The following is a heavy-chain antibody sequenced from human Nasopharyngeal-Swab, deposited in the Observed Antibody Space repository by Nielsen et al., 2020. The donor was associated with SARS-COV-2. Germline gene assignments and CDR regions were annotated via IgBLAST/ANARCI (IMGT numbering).Heavy chain of an antibody. V-gene: IGHV3-21*04. CDR1: GFTFSSYS. CDR2: ISSSSSYI. J-gene: IGHJ4*02. CDR3: AKSRVREILSWDSSDYYYFDY. Sequence: GESLKISCAASGFTFSSYSMNWVRQAPGKGLEWVSSISSSSSYIYYADSVKGRFTISRDNAKNSLYLQMNSLRAEDTAVYYCAKSRVREILSWDSSDYYYFDYWGQGTLVTVSS. D-gene: IGHD3-22*01.